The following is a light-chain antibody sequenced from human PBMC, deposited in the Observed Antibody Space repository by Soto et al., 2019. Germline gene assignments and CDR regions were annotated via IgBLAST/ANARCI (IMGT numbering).Light chain of an antibody. CDR3: QQYDKLPFT. J-gene: IGKJ3*01. V-gene: IGKV1-33*01. Sequence: DIQMTQSPSSLSASVGDRVTITCQASQAISNYLNWYQQKPGKAPKLLIYDASNLETGFPSRFSGSESGTDFSFTISILQREDMATYYCQQYDKLPFTFGPGTKVDSK. CDR2: DAS. CDR1: QAISNY.